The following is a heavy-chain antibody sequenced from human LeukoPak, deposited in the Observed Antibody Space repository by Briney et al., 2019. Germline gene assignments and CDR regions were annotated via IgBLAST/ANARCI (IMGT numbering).Heavy chain of an antibody. Sequence: SETLSLTCTVSGGSISSYYWSWIRQPAGKGLEWIGRIYTSGSTNYNPSLTSRVTMSLDTSKNQFSLKLSSVTAADTAVYYCARDKCGGDCYEDWFDPWGQGTLVTVSS. CDR1: GGSISSYY. J-gene: IGHJ5*02. CDR3: ARDKCGGDCYEDWFDP. CDR2: IYTSGST. D-gene: IGHD2-21*02. V-gene: IGHV4-4*07.